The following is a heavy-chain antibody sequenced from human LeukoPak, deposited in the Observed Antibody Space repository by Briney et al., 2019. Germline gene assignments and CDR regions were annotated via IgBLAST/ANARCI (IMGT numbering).Heavy chain of an antibody. CDR3: ARVSEYCSSTSCYTGYMDV. J-gene: IGHJ6*03. Sequence: ASVKVSCKASGYTFTSYDINWVRQATGQGLEWMGWMNPNSGNTGYAQKFQGRDTMTRNTSISTAYMELSSLRSEDTAVYYCARVSEYCSSTSCYTGYMDVWGKGTTVTVSS. D-gene: IGHD2-2*02. V-gene: IGHV1-8*01. CDR1: GYTFTSYD. CDR2: MNPNSGNT.